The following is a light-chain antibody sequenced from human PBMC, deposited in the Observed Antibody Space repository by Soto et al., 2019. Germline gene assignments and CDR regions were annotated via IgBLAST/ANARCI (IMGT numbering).Light chain of an antibody. CDR3: QQYGTSPRT. CDR1: QSVRSSY. V-gene: IGKV3-20*01. CDR2: GVS. J-gene: IGKJ1*01. Sequence: EIVLTQSPGTLSLSPGERATLSCRASQSVRSSYLAWYQQKLGQAPRLLIYGVSNRATGIPDRFSGSGSGTVFTLTLSGLESEDFAVYYCQQYGTSPRTFGQGTKVEIK.